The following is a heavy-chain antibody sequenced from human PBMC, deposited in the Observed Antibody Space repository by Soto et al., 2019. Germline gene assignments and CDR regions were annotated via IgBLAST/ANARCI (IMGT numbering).Heavy chain of an antibody. CDR1: GGSVSSGSYY. CDR3: ARGSVTGTTSQDY. Sequence: QVQLQESGPGLVKPSETLSLTCTVSGGSVSSGSYYWSWIRQPPGKGLEWIGYIYYSGSTNYNPSLMSRVTISVDTSKNQFSLKLSSVTAADTAVYYCARGSVTGTTSQDYWGQGTLVTVSS. D-gene: IGHD1-7*01. V-gene: IGHV4-61*01. CDR2: IYYSGST. J-gene: IGHJ4*02.